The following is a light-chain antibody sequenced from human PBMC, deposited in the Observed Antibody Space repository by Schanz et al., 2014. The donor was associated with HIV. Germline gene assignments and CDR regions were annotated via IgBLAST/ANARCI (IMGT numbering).Light chain of an antibody. Sequence: QSVLTQPPSVSAAPGQRVTISCSGHSYSIGNNFVSWFQQLPGTAPKLLIYDNYKRPSGIPDRFSGSKSGTSATLVITGLQTGDEADYYCGTWDSSLSVGVFGTGTKLTVL. J-gene: IGLJ1*01. CDR1: SYSIGNNF. CDR3: GTWDSSLSVGV. V-gene: IGLV1-51*01. CDR2: DNY.